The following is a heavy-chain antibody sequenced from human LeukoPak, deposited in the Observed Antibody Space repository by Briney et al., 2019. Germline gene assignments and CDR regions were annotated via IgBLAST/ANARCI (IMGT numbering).Heavy chain of an antibody. Sequence: SETLSLTCTVSGGSISSYYWSWIRQPPGKGLEWIGYIYYSGGTNYNPSLKSRVTISVDTSKNQFSLKLSSVTAADTAVYYCVRGYADYWGQGTLVTVSS. CDR1: GGSISSYY. CDR2: IYYSGGT. V-gene: IGHV4-59*08. CDR3: VRGYADY. D-gene: IGHD5-18*01. J-gene: IGHJ4*02.